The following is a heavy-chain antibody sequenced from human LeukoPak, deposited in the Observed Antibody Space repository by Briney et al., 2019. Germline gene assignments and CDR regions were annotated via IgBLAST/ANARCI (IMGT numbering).Heavy chain of an antibody. J-gene: IGHJ4*02. V-gene: IGHV1-18*01. Sequence: GASVKVSCKASGYTFTSYGISWVRQAPGQGLEWMGWISAYNGNTNYAQKLQGRVTMTTDTSTSTAYMELRSLRSDDTAVYYCARVGVLLWFGEMLADYWGQGTLVTVSS. D-gene: IGHD3-10*01. CDR3: ARVGVLLWFGEMLADY. CDR1: GYTFTSYG. CDR2: ISAYNGNT.